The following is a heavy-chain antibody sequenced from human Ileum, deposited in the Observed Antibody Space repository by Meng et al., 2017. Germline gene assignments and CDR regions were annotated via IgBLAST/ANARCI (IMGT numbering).Heavy chain of an antibody. CDR2: SSDSGTT. J-gene: IGHJ4*02. D-gene: IGHD4-17*01. CDR1: GDSVTSSYW. CDR3: ARCLVRTTLTKSFDY. Sequence: QVQLQESGPGLGEHSGSLYHTGVVSGDSVTSSYWWSLVRQPPGKGLEWIGESSDSGTTNYSPSLKSRITMSLAKSKNHFSLRLTSVTAADTAVHYCARCLVRTTLTKSFDYWGPGILVTVSS. V-gene: IGHV4-4*02.